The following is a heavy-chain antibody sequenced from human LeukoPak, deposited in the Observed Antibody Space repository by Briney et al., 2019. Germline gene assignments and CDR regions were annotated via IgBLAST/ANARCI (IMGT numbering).Heavy chain of an antibody. J-gene: IGHJ4*02. D-gene: IGHD6-19*01. Sequence: GGSLRLSCAASGFTFSSYAMHWVRQAPGKGLEWVAVISYDGSNKYCADSVKGRFTISRDNSKNTLYLQMNSLRAEDTAVYYCARGGPQYSSGDYFDYWGQGTLVTVSS. CDR3: ARGGPQYSSGDYFDY. CDR1: GFTFSSYA. CDR2: ISYDGSNK. V-gene: IGHV3-30-3*01.